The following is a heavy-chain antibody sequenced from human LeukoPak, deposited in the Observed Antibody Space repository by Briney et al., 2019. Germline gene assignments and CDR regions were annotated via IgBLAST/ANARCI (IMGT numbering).Heavy chain of an antibody. CDR3: ARDRGAARPGYYYYGMDV. V-gene: IGHV3-21*01. D-gene: IGHD6-6*01. J-gene: IGHJ6*02. CDR2: ISSSSSYI. Sequence: GRSLRLSCAASGFTFSSYGMNWVRQAPGKGLEWVSSISSSSSYIYYADSVKGRFTISRDNAKNSLYLQMNSLRAEDTAVYYCARDRGAARPGYYYYGMDVWGQGTTVTVSS. CDR1: GFTFSSYG.